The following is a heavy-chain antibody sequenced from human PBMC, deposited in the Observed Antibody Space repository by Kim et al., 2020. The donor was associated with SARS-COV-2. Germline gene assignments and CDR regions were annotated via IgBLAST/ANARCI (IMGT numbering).Heavy chain of an antibody. CDR1: GGTFSSYT. CDR3: AGAPGIAAADNWFDP. J-gene: IGHJ5*02. CDR2: IIPILGIA. D-gene: IGHD6-13*01. Sequence: SVKVSCKASGGTFSSYTISWVRQATGQGLEWMGRIIPILGIANYAQKFQGRVTITADKSTSTAYMGLSSLRSEDTAVYYCAGAPGIAAADNWFDPWGQGTRVTVAS. V-gene: IGHV1-69*02.